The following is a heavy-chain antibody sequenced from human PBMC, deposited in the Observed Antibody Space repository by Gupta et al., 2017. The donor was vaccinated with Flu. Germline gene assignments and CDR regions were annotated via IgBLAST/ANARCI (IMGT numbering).Heavy chain of an antibody. Sequence: QVQLQESGPGLVKASETLSLTCTVSGDSLSGSFYYWSWIRQQPGKGLEWIANIFKSGGTAYNPSLRSRSTISLDTSKDQFSLKLTSVTAADTAVYFCARSTVGYFESWGQGTLVTVSS. V-gene: IGHV4-31*03. D-gene: IGHD4-17*01. CDR1: GDSLSGSFYY. CDR3: ARSTVGYFES. CDR2: IFKSGGT. J-gene: IGHJ4*02.